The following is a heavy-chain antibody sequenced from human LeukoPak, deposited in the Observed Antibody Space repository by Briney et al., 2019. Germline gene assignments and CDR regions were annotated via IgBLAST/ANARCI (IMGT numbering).Heavy chain of an antibody. V-gene: IGHV1-46*01. J-gene: IGHJ4*02. CDR1: GYTFTNNY. Sequence: GAPVQVSCQASGYTFTNNYLHWVRQAPGQGLEWMGMIYPRDGSTSYAQNFQGRVTVTRDTSTTTVHMELRGLRSEDTAVYYCARDQEGFDYWGQGTVVTVSS. CDR2: IYPRDGST. CDR3: ARDQEGFDY.